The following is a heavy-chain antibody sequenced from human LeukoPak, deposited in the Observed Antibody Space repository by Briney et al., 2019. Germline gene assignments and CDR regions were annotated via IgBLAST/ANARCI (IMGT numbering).Heavy chain of an antibody. CDR2: IYYTGNT. V-gene: IGHV4-59*01. CDR1: GGSISYYY. Sequence: KPSETLSLTCTVSGGSISYYYWNWIRQPPGKGLEWIGYIYYTGNTNYNPSLKSRVTISVNTSKNQFSLKLSSVTAADTAVYYCARVEEGYGSGRRENYYYYYMDVWGKGTTVTISS. D-gene: IGHD3-10*01. CDR3: ARVEEGYGSGRRENYYYYYMDV. J-gene: IGHJ6*03.